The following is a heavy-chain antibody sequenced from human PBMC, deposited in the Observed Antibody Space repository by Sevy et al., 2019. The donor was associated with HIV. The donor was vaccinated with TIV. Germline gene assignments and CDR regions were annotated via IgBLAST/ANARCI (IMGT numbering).Heavy chain of an antibody. Sequence: GGSLRLSCAASGFTFSNAWMSWVRQAPGKGLEWVGRIKSKTDGGTTDYAAPVKGRFTISRDDSKNTLYLQMNSLKTADTAVYYCTTAAYIVVVVAATGYDAFDIWGQGTMVTVSS. CDR1: GFTFSNAW. J-gene: IGHJ3*02. V-gene: IGHV3-15*01. CDR2: IKSKTDGGTT. D-gene: IGHD2-15*01. CDR3: TTAAYIVVVVAATGYDAFDI.